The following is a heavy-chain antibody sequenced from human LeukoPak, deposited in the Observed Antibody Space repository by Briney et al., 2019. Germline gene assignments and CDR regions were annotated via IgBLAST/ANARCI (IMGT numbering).Heavy chain of an antibody. V-gene: IGHV3-30*14. CDR1: GFTFSSYA. D-gene: IGHD6-13*01. Sequence: PGGSLRLSCAASGFTFSSYAMHWVRQAPGKGLEWVAVISYDGSNKYYADSVKGRFTISRDNSKNTLYLQMNSLRAEDTAVYYCARGQQLLDYWGQGTLVTVSS. CDR2: ISYDGSNK. CDR3: ARGQQLLDY. J-gene: IGHJ4*02.